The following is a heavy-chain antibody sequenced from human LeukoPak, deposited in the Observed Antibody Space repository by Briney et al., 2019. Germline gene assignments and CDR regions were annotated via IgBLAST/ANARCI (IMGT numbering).Heavy chain of an antibody. CDR2: ISAYNGNT. CDR3: ARDRRLRSYYDSSGYFPLVY. D-gene: IGHD3-22*01. J-gene: IGHJ4*02. CDR1: GYTFTSYG. V-gene: IGHV1-18*01. Sequence: ASVKVSCKASGYTFTSYGISWVRQAPRQGLEWMGWISAYNGNTNYAQKLQGRVTMTTDTSTSTAYMELRSLRSDDTAVYYCARDRRLRSYYDSSGYFPLVYWGQGTPVIVSS.